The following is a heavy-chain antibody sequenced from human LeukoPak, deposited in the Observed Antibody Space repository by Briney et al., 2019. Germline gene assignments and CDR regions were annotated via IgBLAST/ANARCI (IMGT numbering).Heavy chain of an antibody. V-gene: IGHV1-2*02. J-gene: IGHJ5*02. CDR2: INPNSGGT. Sequence: GASVKVSFKASGYTFTGYYMRWVRQAPGQGLEWMGWINPNSGGTNYAQKFQGRVTMTRDTSISTAYMELSRLRSDDTAVYYCARAGTDVRGGLSWFDPWGQGTLVTVSS. D-gene: IGHD3-10*02. CDR1: GYTFTGYY. CDR3: ARAGTDVRGGLSWFDP.